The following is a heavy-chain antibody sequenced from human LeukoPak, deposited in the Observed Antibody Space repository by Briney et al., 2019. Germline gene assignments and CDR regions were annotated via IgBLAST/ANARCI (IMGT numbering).Heavy chain of an antibody. J-gene: IGHJ3*02. D-gene: IGHD6-6*01. CDR2: ISSSGSTI. CDR1: GFTFSDYY. V-gene: IGHV3-11*04. CDR3: ARDRLREYSSSPPPDAFDI. Sequence: GSLRLSCAASGFTFSDYYMNWIRQAPGKGLEWVSYISSSGSTIYYADSVKGRFTISRDNAKNSLYLQMNSLRAEDTAVYYCARDRLREYSSSPPPDAFDIWGQGTMVTVSS.